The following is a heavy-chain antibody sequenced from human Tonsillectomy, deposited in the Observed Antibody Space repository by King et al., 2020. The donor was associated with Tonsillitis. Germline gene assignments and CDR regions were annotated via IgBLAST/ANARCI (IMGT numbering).Heavy chain of an antibody. CDR2: ISAYNGNT. CDR1: GYIFTSFG. J-gene: IGHJ4*02. D-gene: IGHD2-2*01. V-gene: IGHV1-18*01. CDR3: AREDIVVVPAAIERSFDF. Sequence: VQLVESGAEVKKPGASVKVSCKASGYIFTSFGISWVRQAPGQGLEWKGWISAYNGNTHYAQKLQGRVTMTTDTSTSTAYMELRSLRSDDTAVYYCAREDIVVVPAAIERSFDFWGQGTLVTVSS.